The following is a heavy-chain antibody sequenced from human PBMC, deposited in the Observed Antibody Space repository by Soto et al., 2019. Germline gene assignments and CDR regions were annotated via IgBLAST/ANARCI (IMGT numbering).Heavy chain of an antibody. J-gene: IGHJ5*02. CDR2: VRGDNGHT. CDR1: GYTFTTHG. Sequence: QVQLVQSGAEVKKPGASVKVSCKASGYTFTTHGIIWVRQVPGQGLEWMGWVRGDNGHTNYAQSPQGRVTMTTDTSTNTAYMELRSLRSDDTAVYYCERDLGYCRSGTCYREWFDPWGQGTLVTVSS. V-gene: IGHV1-18*01. D-gene: IGHD2-15*01. CDR3: ERDLGYCRSGTCYREWFDP.